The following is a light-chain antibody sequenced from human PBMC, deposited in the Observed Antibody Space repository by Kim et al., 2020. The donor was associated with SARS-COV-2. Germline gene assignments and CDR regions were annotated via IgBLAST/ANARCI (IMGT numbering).Light chain of an antibody. V-gene: IGKV1-12*01. CDR3: LQDYNSPWT. J-gene: IGKJ1*01. CDR2: AAS. Sequence: DIQMTQSPSSVSASVGDRVSITCRASQGIGRWLAWYQQTPGKAPKLLIYAASTLHSGVPSRFSGSGSGTDFTLTISSLQPEDFATYYCLQDYNSPWTFGQGTKVDIK. CDR1: QGIGRW.